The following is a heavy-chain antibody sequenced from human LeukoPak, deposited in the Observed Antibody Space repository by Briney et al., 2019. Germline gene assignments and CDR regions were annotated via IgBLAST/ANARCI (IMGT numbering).Heavy chain of an antibody. D-gene: IGHD6-19*01. J-gene: IGHJ4*02. V-gene: IGHV3-30-3*01. Sequence: PTGGSLRLSGAASGFTFSSYAMHWVRQAPGKGLEWVAVISYDGSNTYSADSVKGRFTISRDNSKNTLFLQMNSLRAEDTAVYYCARDVETSGWYGYSGYWGQGSLVTVSS. CDR1: GFTFSSYA. CDR2: ISYDGSNT. CDR3: ARDVETSGWYGYSGY.